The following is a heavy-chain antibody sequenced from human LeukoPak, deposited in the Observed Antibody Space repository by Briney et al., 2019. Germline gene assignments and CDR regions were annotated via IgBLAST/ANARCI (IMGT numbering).Heavy chain of an antibody. CDR3: AKETSSSFDY. J-gene: IGHJ4*02. V-gene: IGHV3-23*01. D-gene: IGHD6-13*01. Sequence: PGGSLRLSCAASGFTFSSEAMNWVRQAPGKGLEWVSGISNSGGSTYYADSVKGRFTISRDNSKNTLYLQMNSLRAEDTAVYYCAKETSSSFDYWGQGTLVTVSS. CDR2: ISNSGGST. CDR1: GFTFSSEA.